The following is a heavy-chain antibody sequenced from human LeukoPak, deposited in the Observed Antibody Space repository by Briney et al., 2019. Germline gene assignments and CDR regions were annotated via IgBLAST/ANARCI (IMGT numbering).Heavy chain of an antibody. CDR1: GFTFSSYG. J-gene: IGHJ4*02. V-gene: IGHV3-30*02. Sequence: GGSLRLSCAASGFTFSSYGMHWVRQAPGKGLEWVAFIRYDGSNKYYADSVKGRFTISRDNSKNTLYLQMNSLRAEDTAVYYCAKDRDGYNWRWRGPVDYWGQGTLVTVSS. CDR2: IRYDGSNK. D-gene: IGHD5-24*01. CDR3: AKDRDGYNWRWRGPVDY.